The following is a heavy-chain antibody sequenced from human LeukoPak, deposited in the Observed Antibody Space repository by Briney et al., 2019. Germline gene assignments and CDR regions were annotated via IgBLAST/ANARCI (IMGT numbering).Heavy chain of an antibody. J-gene: IGHJ4*02. CDR2: LYNAGST. Sequence: GGSLRLSCVASGFIVSNNYMSWVRQAPGKGLEWVSVLYNAGSTYYADSVKGRFTISRDNSKNTLYLQMYSLRAEDTAVYYCANLKGLFDYFDYWARESWSPSAQ. D-gene: IGHD3-22*01. CDR1: GFIVSNNY. V-gene: IGHV3-53*01. CDR3: ANLKGLFDYFDY.